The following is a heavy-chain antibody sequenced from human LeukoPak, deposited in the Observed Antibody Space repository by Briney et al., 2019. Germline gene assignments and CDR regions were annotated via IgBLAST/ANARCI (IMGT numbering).Heavy chain of an antibody. D-gene: IGHD5-12*01. J-gene: IGHJ4*02. CDR2: ISNDGTIQ. CDR3: ARGPSGYHNT. CDR1: GFTFRAYA. Sequence: GGSLRLSCAASGFTFRAYAMHWVRQAPGKGLEWLAVISNDGTIQYYADSVKGRFTISRDNSRNIMNLQTDSLRPEDTALYYCARGPSGYHNTGGQGTLVTVSS. V-gene: IGHV3-30*04.